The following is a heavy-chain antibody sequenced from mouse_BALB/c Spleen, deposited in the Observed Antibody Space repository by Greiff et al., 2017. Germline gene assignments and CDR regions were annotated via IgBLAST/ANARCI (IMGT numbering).Heavy chain of an antibody. CDR1: GYTFTDYN. D-gene: IGHD2-3*01. CDR2: INPNNGGT. V-gene: IGHV1-18*01. Sequence: EVQLQQSGPELVKPGASVKIPCQASGYTFTDYNMDWVKQSHGKSLEWIGDINPNNGGTIYTQKFKGKATLTVDKSSSTAYMELRSLTSEDTAVYYCARGGWLLPFAYWGQGTLVTVSA. J-gene: IGHJ3*01. CDR3: ARGGWLLPFAY.